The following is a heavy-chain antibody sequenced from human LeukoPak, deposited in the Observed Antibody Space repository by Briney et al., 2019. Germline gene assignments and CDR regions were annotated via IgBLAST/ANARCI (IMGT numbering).Heavy chain of an antibody. Sequence: PSETLSLTCTVSGGSISSYYWSWIRQPPGKGLEWIGYIYYSGSTNYNPSLKSRVTISVDTSKNQFSLKLSSVTAADTAVYYCARQYDIFTSYQNFDYWGQGTLVTVSS. J-gene: IGHJ4*02. CDR2: IYYSGST. CDR3: ARQYDIFTSYQNFDY. CDR1: GGSISSYY. D-gene: IGHD3-9*01. V-gene: IGHV4-59*01.